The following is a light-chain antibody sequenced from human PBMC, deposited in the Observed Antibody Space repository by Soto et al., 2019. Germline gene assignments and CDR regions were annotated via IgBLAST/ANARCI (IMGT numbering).Light chain of an antibody. Sequence: QSVLTQPPSVSGAPGQRVTISCTGSSSNIGAGYDVHWYQQLPGTAPKLLIHGNSNRPSGVPDRFSGSRSATSASLAITGLQAEDEAVYYCQPFDNSLTGDVFGTGTKLTVL. CDR2: GNS. CDR1: SSNIGAGYD. J-gene: IGLJ1*01. V-gene: IGLV1-40*01. CDR3: QPFDNSLTGDV.